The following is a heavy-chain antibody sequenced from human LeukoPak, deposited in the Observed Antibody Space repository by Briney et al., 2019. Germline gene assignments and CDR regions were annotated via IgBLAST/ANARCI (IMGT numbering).Heavy chain of an antibody. CDR2: IYYRGST. Sequence: SETLSLTCTVSSDSFSDYSWSWIRQPPGKGLEWIGFIYYRGSTNYNPSLKSRVTISRDTSKSQFSLILTSATTADTALYYCVRVFPRRDLWTALPPLFDSWGQGIRVTVSS. V-gene: IGHV4-59*01. J-gene: IGHJ4*02. CDR3: VRVFPRRDLWTALPPLFDS. CDR1: SDSFSDYS. D-gene: IGHD3/OR15-3a*01.